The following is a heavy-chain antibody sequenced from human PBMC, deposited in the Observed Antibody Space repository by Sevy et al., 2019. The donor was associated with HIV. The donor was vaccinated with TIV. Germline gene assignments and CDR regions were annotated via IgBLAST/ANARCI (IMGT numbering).Heavy chain of an antibody. CDR1: GFTFRSYG. J-gene: IGHJ6*02. CDR3: VKALRSEAYGMDV. V-gene: IGHV3-30*18. CDR2: ISYDGSRK. Sequence: GGCLRLSCAASGFTFRSYGIHWVRQAPGKGLEWVAVISYDGSRKFYGDSVKGRFIVSRDNSENMVYLQMNSLRPEDTAVYYCVKALRSEAYGMDVWGQGTMVTVSS.